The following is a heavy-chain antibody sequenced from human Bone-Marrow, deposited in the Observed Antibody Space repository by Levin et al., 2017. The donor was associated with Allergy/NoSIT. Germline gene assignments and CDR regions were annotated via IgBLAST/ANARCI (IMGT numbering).Heavy chain of an antibody. J-gene: IGHJ4*02. CDR2: INSKIDGGTT. D-gene: IGHD6-19*01. CDR3: STEALAGTDY. V-gene: IGHV3-15*01. CDR1: GFIFSNAL. Sequence: GGSLRLSCAASGFIFSNALMSWVRQAPGKGLEWVGRINSKIDGGTTDYAAPVKGRFIISRDDSKNTLYLQMNSLKTEDTAVYYCSTEALAGTDYWGQGTLVTVSS.